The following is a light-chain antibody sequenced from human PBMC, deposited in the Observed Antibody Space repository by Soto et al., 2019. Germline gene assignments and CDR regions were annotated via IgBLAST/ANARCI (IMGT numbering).Light chain of an antibody. J-gene: IGLJ2*01. Sequence: QSALTQPASVSGSPGQSITISCTGSSSDVGAYNYVSWYQHYPGKAPKVIIYDVTNRPSGVSNRFSGSKSGNTASLTISGLQAEDEADYYCSSYTRSTTVVFGGGTKLTVL. CDR1: SSDVGAYNY. CDR2: DVT. V-gene: IGLV2-14*03. CDR3: SSYTRSTTVV.